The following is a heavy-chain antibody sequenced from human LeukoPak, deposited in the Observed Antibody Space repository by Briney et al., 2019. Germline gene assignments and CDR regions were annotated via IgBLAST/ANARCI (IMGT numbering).Heavy chain of an antibody. J-gene: IGHJ6*03. CDR1: GFIFSSYW. Sequence: GGSLRLSCAASGFIFSSYWMTWVRQAPGKGLEWVANIKQDGSEKYYVDSVKGRFTISRDNAKNSLYLQMNSPRAEDTAMYYCARDPFSTATDYYYYCMDVWGKGTTVTVSS. CDR2: IKQDGSEK. D-gene: IGHD2-21*02. CDR3: ARDPFSTATDYYYYCMDV. V-gene: IGHV3-7*01.